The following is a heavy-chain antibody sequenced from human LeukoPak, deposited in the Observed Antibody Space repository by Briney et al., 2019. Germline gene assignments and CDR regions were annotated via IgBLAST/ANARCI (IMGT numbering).Heavy chain of an antibody. Sequence: PSGTLSLTCTVSGGSIGPYYWSWLRQPAGKALEWIGRRYTTGSTNYNPALKSRVTMSLDTSKNQFSLKLSSVTAADTAVDYCTRSGGSGFQLDSWGQGTLVTVPS. CDR1: GGSIGPYY. D-gene: IGHD3-16*01. CDR3: TRSGGSGFQLDS. J-gene: IGHJ4*02. CDR2: RYTTGST. V-gene: IGHV4-4*07.